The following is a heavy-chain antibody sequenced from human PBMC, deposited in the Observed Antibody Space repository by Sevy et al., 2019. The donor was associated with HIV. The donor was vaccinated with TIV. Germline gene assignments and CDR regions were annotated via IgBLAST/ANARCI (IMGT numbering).Heavy chain of an antibody. CDR2: ISGSGNSA. Sequence: GGSLRLSCAASAFSFSSYAMNWVRQAPGKGLEWVAAISGSGNSAYYADSVKGRFTISRDNSKNTLSLQMNSLRAEDTAVYYCAKGGRSYGDSYLDHWGQGTLVTVSS. CDR1: AFSFSSYA. J-gene: IGHJ4*02. CDR3: AKGGRSYGDSYLDH. D-gene: IGHD5-18*01. V-gene: IGHV3-23*01.